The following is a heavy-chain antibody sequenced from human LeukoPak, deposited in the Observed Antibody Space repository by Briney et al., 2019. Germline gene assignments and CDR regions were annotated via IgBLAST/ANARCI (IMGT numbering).Heavy chain of an antibody. J-gene: IGHJ5*02. V-gene: IGHV1-69*13. Sequence: GASVKVSCKASRGTFSSYAISWVRQAPRQGLEWMGGIIPIFGTANYAQKFQGRVTITADESTSTAYMELSSLRSEDTAVYYCAPSYSSNDPWGQGTLVTVSS. D-gene: IGHD6-13*01. CDR1: RGTFSSYA. CDR2: IIPIFGTA. CDR3: APSYSSNDP.